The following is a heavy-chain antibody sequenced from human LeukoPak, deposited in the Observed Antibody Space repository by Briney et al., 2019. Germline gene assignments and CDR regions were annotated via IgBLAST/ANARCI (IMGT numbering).Heavy chain of an antibody. CDR3: ARVFCSGGSCYATIDP. Sequence: ASVKVSCKASGYTFTSYGISWVRQAPGQGLEWMGWISAYNGNTNYAQKLQGRVTMTTDTQTSTAHMELRSLRSDDTAVYYCARVFCSGGSCYATIDPWGQGTLVTVSS. CDR2: ISAYNGNT. D-gene: IGHD2-15*01. CDR1: GYTFTSYG. J-gene: IGHJ5*02. V-gene: IGHV1-18*01.